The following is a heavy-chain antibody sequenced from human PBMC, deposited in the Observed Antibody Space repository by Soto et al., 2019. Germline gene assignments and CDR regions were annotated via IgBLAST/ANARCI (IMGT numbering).Heavy chain of an antibody. V-gene: IGHV4-31*03. J-gene: IGHJ3*02. D-gene: IGHD3-9*01. CDR2: IYYSGST. Sequence: QVQLQESGPGLVKPSQTLSLTCTVSGGSISSGGYYWSWIRQHPGKGLEWIGYIYYSGSTYYNPSLKSRVTISVDTSKNQFSLKLSSVTAADTAVYYCARVVVYYDILTGYDDAFDIWGQGTMVTVSS. CDR3: ARVVVYYDILTGYDDAFDI. CDR1: GGSISSGGYY.